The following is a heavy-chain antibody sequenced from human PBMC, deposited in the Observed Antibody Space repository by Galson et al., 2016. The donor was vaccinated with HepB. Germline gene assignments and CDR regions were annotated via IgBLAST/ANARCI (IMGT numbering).Heavy chain of an antibody. D-gene: IGHD6-19*01. CDR2: IYHSGGT. CDR3: ARGGYSSGFFSRSFAY. Sequence: SETLSLTCAVSGGSISSHNWWSWVRQPPGKGLEWIGEIYHSGGTNYNPSLKSRVTISVDKSNNQFSLNLSSVTAADTAVYYCARGGYSSGFFSRSFAYWGQGTLVTVSS. V-gene: IGHV4-4*02. J-gene: IGHJ4*02. CDR1: GGSISSHNW.